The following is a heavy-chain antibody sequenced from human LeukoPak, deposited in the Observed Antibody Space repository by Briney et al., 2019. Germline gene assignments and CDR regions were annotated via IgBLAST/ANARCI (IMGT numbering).Heavy chain of an antibody. Sequence: KSSETVSLTCTVSGGSISSSSYYWGWIRQPPGKGLEWIGSIYYSGSTYYNPSLKSRVTISVDTSKNQFSLKLSSVTAADTAVYYCARPLYYYDSSGYFDYWGQGTLVTVSS. CDR1: GGSISSSSYY. J-gene: IGHJ4*02. CDR2: IYYSGST. D-gene: IGHD3-22*01. CDR3: ARPLYYYDSSGYFDY. V-gene: IGHV4-39*07.